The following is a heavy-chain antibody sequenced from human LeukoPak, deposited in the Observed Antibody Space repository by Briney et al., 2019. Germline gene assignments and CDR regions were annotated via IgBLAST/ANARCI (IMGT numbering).Heavy chain of an antibody. J-gene: IGHJ5*02. V-gene: IGHV1-69-2*01. D-gene: IGHD2-21*02. Sequence: GASVKVSCKASGYTFTDYYMHWVQQAPGKGLEWMGRVDPEDGETIYAEKFQGRVTITADTSTDTAYMELSSLRSEDTAVYYCARDPDSNWFDPWGQGTLVTVSS. CDR3: ARDPDSNWFDP. CDR1: GYTFTDYY. CDR2: VDPEDGET.